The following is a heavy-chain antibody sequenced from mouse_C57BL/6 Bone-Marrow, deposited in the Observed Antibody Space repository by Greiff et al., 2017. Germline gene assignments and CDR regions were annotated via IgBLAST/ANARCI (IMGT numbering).Heavy chain of an antibody. CDR3: AREGLRRGVVYFDY. V-gene: IGHV2-2*01. CDR1: GFSLTSYG. Sequence: VKLVESGPGLVQPSQSLSITCTVSGFSLTSYGVHWVRQSPGKGLEWLGVIWSGGSTDYNAAFISRLSISKDNSQSQVFFKMNSLQADDTAIYYCAREGLRRGVVYFDYWGQGTTLTVSS. D-gene: IGHD2-4*01. J-gene: IGHJ2*01. CDR2: IWSGGST.